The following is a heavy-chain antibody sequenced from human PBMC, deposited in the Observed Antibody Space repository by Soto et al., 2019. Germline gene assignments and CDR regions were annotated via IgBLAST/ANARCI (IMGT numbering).Heavy chain of an antibody. V-gene: IGHV1-58*02. CDR3: AAVTGRGGGPDAFDF. Sequence: QMQLVQSGPEVKKPGTSVKVSCKASGFTFTSSAMQWVRQARGQRLEWIGWIVVGSGNTNYAQKFQERVTITRDMCTSTAYKGLSSLRSEDTAVYYCAAVTGRGGGPDAFDFWGQGTMITFSS. CDR2: IVVGSGNT. D-gene: IGHD3-10*01. CDR1: GFTFTSSA. J-gene: IGHJ3*01.